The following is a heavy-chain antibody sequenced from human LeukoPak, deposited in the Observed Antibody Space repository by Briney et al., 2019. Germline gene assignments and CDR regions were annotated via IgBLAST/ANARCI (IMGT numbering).Heavy chain of an antibody. CDR2: IYYSGNT. J-gene: IGHJ4*02. CDR3: ARVGSGSFDY. D-gene: IGHD3-10*01. CDR1: GGSISTYY. V-gene: IGHV4-59*01. Sequence: PSETLSLTCTVSGGSISTYYWSWIRQPPGRGLEWIGYIYYSGNTNCNPSLKSRVTISIDTSKNQFSLKLSPVTAADTAVYYCARVGSGSFDYWGQGTLVTVSS.